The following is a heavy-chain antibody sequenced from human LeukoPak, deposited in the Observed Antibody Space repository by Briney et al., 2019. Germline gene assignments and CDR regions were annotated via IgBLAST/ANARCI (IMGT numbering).Heavy chain of an antibody. D-gene: IGHD6-13*01. CDR2: ISESGGST. V-gene: IGHV3-23*01. J-gene: IGHJ4*02. CDR1: GFTFSNSA. CDR3: ARAGEYSSSWYGQYYFDY. Sequence: GGSLRLSCAASGFTFSNSALSWVRQAPGKGLEWVSDISESGGSTYYADSVRGRFTISRDNSKNTLYLQMNSLRAEDTAVYYCARAGEYSSSWYGQYYFDYWGQGTLVTVSS.